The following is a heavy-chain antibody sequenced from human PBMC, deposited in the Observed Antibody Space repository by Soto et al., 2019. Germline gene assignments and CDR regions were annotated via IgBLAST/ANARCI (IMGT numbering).Heavy chain of an antibody. D-gene: IGHD6-6*01. J-gene: IGHJ4*02. CDR3: ARSVEALRVRGALVS. V-gene: IGHV2-5*02. Sequence: QITLKESGPTLVKPTETLTLTCTFSGFPLSTSGVGVGWFRQPPGKALEWLAFIYWDDDERYSPSLQSRLTITKDSSINRVVLTMTNMDPLDTATYYCARSVEALRVRGALVSWGQGTLVTVSS. CDR2: IYWDDDE. CDR1: GFPLSTSGVG.